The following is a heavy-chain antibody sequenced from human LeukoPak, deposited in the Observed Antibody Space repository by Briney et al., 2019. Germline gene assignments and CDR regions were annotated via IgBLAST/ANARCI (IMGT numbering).Heavy chain of an antibody. J-gene: IGHJ4*02. D-gene: IGHD3-10*01. CDR1: GFTFSSYG. V-gene: IGHV3-33*01. CDR2: IWYDGSNK. Sequence: PGRSLRLSCAASGFTFSSYGMHWVRQAPGKVLGWVAVIWYDGSNKYYADSVKGRFTISRDNSKNTLYLQMNSLRAEDTAVYYCARSLITMVQGVIISSYFDYWGQGTLVTVSS. CDR3: ARSLITMVQGVIISSYFDY.